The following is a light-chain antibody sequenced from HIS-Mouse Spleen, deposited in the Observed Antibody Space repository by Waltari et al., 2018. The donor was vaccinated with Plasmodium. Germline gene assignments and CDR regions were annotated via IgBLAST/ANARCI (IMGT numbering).Light chain of an antibody. CDR1: QSVLFSSNNKNY. J-gene: IGKJ2*01. Sequence: DIVMTQSPDSLAVSLGERATLNCKSNQSVLFSSNNKNYLAWYQQKPGQPPKLLIYWASTRESGVPDRFSGSGSGTDFTLTISSLQAEDVAVYYCQQYYSTPPYTFGQGTKLEIK. CDR3: QQYYSTPPYT. V-gene: IGKV4-1*01. CDR2: WAS.